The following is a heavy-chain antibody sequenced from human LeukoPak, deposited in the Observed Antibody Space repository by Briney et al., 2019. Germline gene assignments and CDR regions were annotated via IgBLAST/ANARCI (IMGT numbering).Heavy chain of an antibody. D-gene: IGHD5-12*01. V-gene: IGHV1-69*05. CDR3: ASGDSGYEPI. Sequence: VPSVKLSCKTSGGTFSSYAISWVRQAPGQALEWVGGIIPIFCTANYAQEFQRRHTITTDESTSTAYMELSSLRCEDAAVYYCASGDSGYEPIWGQGTLVTVSS. CDR1: GGTFSSYA. CDR2: IIPIFCTA. J-gene: IGHJ4*02.